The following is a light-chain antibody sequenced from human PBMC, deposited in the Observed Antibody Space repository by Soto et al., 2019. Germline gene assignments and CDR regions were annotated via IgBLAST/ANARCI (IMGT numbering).Light chain of an antibody. CDR2: DVS. CDR3: SSYTSSSTPYV. CDR1: SSDVGGYNY. Sequence: QSVLTQPASVSGSPGQSITISCTGTSSDVGGYNYVSWYQQHPGKPPKLMIYDVSNRSSGVSNRFSGSKSGNTASLTISGLQAEDEADYYCSSYTSSSTPYVFGTGTKVTVL. V-gene: IGLV2-14*01. J-gene: IGLJ1*01.